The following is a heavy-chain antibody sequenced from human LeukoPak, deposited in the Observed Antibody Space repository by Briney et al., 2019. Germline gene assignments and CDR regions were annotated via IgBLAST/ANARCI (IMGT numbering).Heavy chain of an antibody. CDR1: SASITSSPYF. CDR3: ARYTMIVVGTFDY. CDR2: ISYSGTT. V-gene: IGHV4-39*01. J-gene: IGHJ4*02. D-gene: IGHD3-22*01. Sequence: SETLSLTCTVSSASITSSPYFWGWIRQSPGKGLEWIGSISYSGTTYYNPSLKSRVTISVDTSKNQFSLKLSSVTAADTAVYYCARYTMIVVGTFDYWGQGTLVTVSS.